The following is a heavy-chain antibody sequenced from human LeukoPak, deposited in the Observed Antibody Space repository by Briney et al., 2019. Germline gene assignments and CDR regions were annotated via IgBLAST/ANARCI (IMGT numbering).Heavy chain of an antibody. V-gene: IGHV4-39*01. Sequence: SETLSLTCTVSGGSISSSSYYWGWIRQPPGKGLEWTGSIYYSGSTYYNPSLKSRVTISVDTSKNQFSLKLSSVTAADTAVYYCARHTRVEHIVVSGTFDYWGQGTLVTVSS. CDR2: IYYSGST. CDR1: GGSISSSSYY. CDR3: ARHTRVEHIVVSGTFDY. J-gene: IGHJ4*02. D-gene: IGHD2-21*01.